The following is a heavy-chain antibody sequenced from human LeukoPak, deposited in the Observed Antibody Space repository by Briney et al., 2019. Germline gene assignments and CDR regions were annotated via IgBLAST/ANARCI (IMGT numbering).Heavy chain of an antibody. V-gene: IGHV3-7*01. J-gene: IGHJ4*02. CDR3: VRDSGSRSSGLFDS. CDR2: IKQDGSGQ. Sequence: GGSLRRSCEASGFNFYNFWMTWVRQAPGKGLEWLANIKQDGSGQYYAGSVKGRFTISRDNAKNSLSLQIDSLRVDDTAVYYCVRDSGSRSSGLFDSWGQGTLVTVSS. CDR1: GFNFYNFW. D-gene: IGHD2-15*01.